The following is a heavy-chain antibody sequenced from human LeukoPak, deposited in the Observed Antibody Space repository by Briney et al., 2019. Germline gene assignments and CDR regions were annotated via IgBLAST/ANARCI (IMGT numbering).Heavy chain of an antibody. Sequence: SETLSLTCTVSGGSISYYYWSWIRQPPGKGLEWIGCVYYTGSTTYHPSLKSRVTISVDTSKNQFSLKLSSVTAADTAMYYCVRRIATTGIYGFDTWGQGTMVTVSS. J-gene: IGHJ3*02. CDR1: GGSISYYY. CDR3: VRRIATTGIYGFDT. D-gene: IGHD6-13*01. V-gene: IGHV4-59*01. CDR2: VYYTGST.